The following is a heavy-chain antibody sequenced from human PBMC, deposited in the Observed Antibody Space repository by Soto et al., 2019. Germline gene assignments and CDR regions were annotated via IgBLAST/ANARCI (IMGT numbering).Heavy chain of an antibody. CDR3: ARRNVATDSSGYYYMTLDY. CDR2: INHSGST. Sequence: SETLSLTCAVYGGSFSGYYWSWIRQPPGKGLEWIGEINHSGSTNYNPSLKSRVTISVDTSKNQFSLKLSSVTAADTAVYYCARRNVATDSSGYYYMTLDYWGQGTLVTVSS. CDR1: GGSFSGYY. V-gene: IGHV4-34*01. D-gene: IGHD3-22*01. J-gene: IGHJ4*02.